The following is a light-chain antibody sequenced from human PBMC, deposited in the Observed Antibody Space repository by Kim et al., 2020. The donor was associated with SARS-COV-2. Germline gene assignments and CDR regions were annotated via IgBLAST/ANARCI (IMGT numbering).Light chain of an antibody. CDR3: SVWDGSLNGAI. Sequence: GQTVTISCSRSGSIIGSNSINWYQQLPGTAPKLLIFGYNQRPSGIPDRFSGSMSGASASLAISGLQSEDAADYYCSVWDGSLNGAIFGGGTQLTVL. CDR1: GSIIGSNS. CDR2: GYN. J-gene: IGLJ2*01. V-gene: IGLV1-44*01.